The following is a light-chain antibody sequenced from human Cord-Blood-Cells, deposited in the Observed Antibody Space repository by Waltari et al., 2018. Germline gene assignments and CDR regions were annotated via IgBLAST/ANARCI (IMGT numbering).Light chain of an antibody. CDR1: QSLLHSNGYNY. Sequence: DIVMTPSPLSLPVTPGEPASISCRSSQSLLHSNGYNYLDWYLQKPGKSPKLLIYLGSNWACGVPDRFSGSGSGTDFTLNISRVEAEDVGVYYCMQALQTPWTFGQGTKVEIK. V-gene: IGKV2-28*01. CDR3: MQALQTPWT. J-gene: IGKJ1*01. CDR2: LGS.